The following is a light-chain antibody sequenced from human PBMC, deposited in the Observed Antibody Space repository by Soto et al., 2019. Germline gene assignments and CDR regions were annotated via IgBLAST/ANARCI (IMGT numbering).Light chain of an antibody. J-gene: IGLJ1*01. CDR1: SSNIGNNY. CDR3: GTWDSSLSVYV. CDR2: ENN. Sequence: QSVLTQPPSVSAAPGQKVTISCSGSSSNIGNNYVSWYQQLPGTAPKLLIYENNKRPSGIPDRFSGSKSGTSATLGITGLQTGDEADYYCGTWDSSLSVYVFGTGTTVTVL. V-gene: IGLV1-51*02.